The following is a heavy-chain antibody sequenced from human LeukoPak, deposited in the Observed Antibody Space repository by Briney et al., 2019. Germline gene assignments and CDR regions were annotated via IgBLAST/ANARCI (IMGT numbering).Heavy chain of an antibody. CDR3: ASSGFGNLYWFDP. D-gene: IGHD3-10*01. CDR1: GFTFGSYS. CDR2: ISSSSSTI. Sequence: PGGSLRLSCAASGFTFGSYSMNWVRQAPGKGLEWVSYISSSSSTIYYADSVKGRLTISRDNAKNSLYLQMNSLRAEDTAVYYCASSGFGNLYWFDPWGQGTLVTVSS. V-gene: IGHV3-48*01. J-gene: IGHJ5*02.